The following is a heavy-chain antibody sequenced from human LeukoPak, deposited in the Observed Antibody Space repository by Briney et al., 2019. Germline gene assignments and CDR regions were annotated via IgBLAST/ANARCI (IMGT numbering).Heavy chain of an antibody. CDR1: GFTFSTYG. CDR2: IWYDGRNG. D-gene: IGHD3-16*01. Sequence: GGSLRLSCAASGFTFSTYGMHWVRQAPGKGLEWVAFIWYDGRNGSYADSVKDRFTISRDNSEDTLYLQMNSLRAEDTAVYYCARPLLSYDTTGYPGYWGQGTLVTVSS. V-gene: IGHV3-33*01. J-gene: IGHJ4*02. CDR3: ARPLLSYDTTGYPGY.